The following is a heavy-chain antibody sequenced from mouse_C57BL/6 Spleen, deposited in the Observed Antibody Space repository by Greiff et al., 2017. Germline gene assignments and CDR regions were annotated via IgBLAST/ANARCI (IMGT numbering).Heavy chain of an antibody. CDR1: GYTFTDYY. J-gene: IGHJ3*01. V-gene: IGHV1-26*01. CDR2: INPNNGGT. CDR3: ARRRYSNGFAY. Sequence: VQLQQSGPELVKPGASVKISCKASGYTFTDYYMNWVKQSHGKSLEWIGDINPNNGGTSYNQKFKGKATLTVDKSSSTAYMELRSLTSEDSAVYYCARRRYSNGFAYWGQGTLVTVSA. D-gene: IGHD2-5*01.